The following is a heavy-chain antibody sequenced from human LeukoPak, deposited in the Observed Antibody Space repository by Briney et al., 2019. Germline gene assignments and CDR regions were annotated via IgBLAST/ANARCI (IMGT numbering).Heavy chain of an antibody. D-gene: IGHD2-15*01. V-gene: IGHV1-2*02. J-gene: IGHJ5*02. Sequence: ASVKVSCKASGYTFTGYYMHWVRQAPGQGLEWMGWINPNSGGTNYAQKFQGRVTMTRDTSISTAYMELSRLRSDDTAVYYCARDRCSGGSRVIGNWFDPWGQGTLVTVSS. CDR3: ARDRCSGGSRVIGNWFDP. CDR1: GYTFTGYY. CDR2: INPNSGGT.